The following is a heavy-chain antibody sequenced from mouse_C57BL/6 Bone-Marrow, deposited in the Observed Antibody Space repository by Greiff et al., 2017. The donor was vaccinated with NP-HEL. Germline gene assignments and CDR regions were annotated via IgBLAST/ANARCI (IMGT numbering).Heavy chain of an antibody. CDR1: GYTFTDYE. V-gene: IGHV1-15*01. Sequence: VQLQQSGAELVRPGASVTLSCKASGYTFTDYEMHWVKQTPVHGLEWIGAIDPKTGGTAYNQKFKGKAILTADKSSSTAYMELRRLTSEDSAVYYCTRERRRGVRGGWYVEVWGTGTAVTVSA. J-gene: IGHJ1*03. CDR2: IDPKTGGT. CDR3: TRERRRGVRGGWYVEV. D-gene: IGHD5-1*01.